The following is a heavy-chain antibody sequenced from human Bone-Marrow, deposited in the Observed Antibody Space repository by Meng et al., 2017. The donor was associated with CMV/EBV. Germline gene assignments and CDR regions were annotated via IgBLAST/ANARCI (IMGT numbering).Heavy chain of an antibody. D-gene: IGHD2-2*01. CDR2: ISSSSYI. J-gene: IGHJ6*02. CDR1: GFTFSSYS. Sequence: GESLKISCAASGFTFSSYSMNWVRQAPGKGLEWVSSISSSSYIYYADSVKGRFTISRDNAKNSLYLQMNSLRAEDTAVYYCAREPFNCSSTSCANYYGMDVWGQGTTVTVSS. V-gene: IGHV3-21*01. CDR3: AREPFNCSSTSCANYYGMDV.